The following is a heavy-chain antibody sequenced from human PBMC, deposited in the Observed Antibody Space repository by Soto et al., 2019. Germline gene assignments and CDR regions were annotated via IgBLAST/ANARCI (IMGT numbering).Heavy chain of an antibody. V-gene: IGHV3-23*01. CDR2: ISARGGSS. D-gene: IGHD5-12*01. CDR1: AFSFSSYA. Sequence: DVQLLESGGGLVQPGGSLRLSCAASAFSFSSYAMVWVRQAPGKGLEWVAVISARGGSSYFADSVKGRFTLSRDNSKNVLSLEMNSLRAEDTAIYFCAKGSIEYSASVDNWGQGTLVVVSS. J-gene: IGHJ4*02. CDR3: AKGSIEYSASVDN.